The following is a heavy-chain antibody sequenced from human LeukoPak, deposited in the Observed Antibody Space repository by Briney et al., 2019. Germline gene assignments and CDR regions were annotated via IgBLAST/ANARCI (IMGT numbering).Heavy chain of an antibody. V-gene: IGHV3-21*01. CDR3: ARDPYSGNYGNDYYYYMDV. CDR2: FSGGGTYI. Sequence: GGPLRPSCGASGFTFSSYSVMLVRQAPGKAKEWGSSFSGGGTYIFYADSVKGRFTISRDNAKNSLYLQMDSLGPEDTAVYYCARDPYSGNYGNDYYYYMDVWGKGTTVTISS. D-gene: IGHD1-26*01. CDR1: GFTFSSYS. J-gene: IGHJ6*03.